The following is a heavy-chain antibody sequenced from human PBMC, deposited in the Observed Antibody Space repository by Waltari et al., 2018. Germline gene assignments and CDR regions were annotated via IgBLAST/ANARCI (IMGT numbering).Heavy chain of an antibody. CDR2: IRNTAATI. V-gene: IGHV3-48*04. D-gene: IGHD3-22*01. Sequence: EVELEESGGGFVRPGGSLRLSCAGSGLTSGTYSVNWVRRAPEKGLGWVSYIRNTAATIFYADSVRGRFTISRDNAKNSVYLQMHSLRAEDTAVYYCARSSGYDVFEIWGQGTMVTVSS. CDR3: ARSSGYDVFEI. CDR1: GLTSGTYS. J-gene: IGHJ3*02.